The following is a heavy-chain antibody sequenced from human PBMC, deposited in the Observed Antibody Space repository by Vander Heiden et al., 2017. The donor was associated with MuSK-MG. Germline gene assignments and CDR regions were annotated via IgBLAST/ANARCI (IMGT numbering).Heavy chain of an antibody. D-gene: IGHD3-10*01. CDR1: VGSFRGYY. CDR3: ARGRSTMVRGVRPPRAFDI. J-gene: IGHJ3*02. Sequence: QVQLQQWGAGLLKPSETLSLTCAVYVGSFRGYYWSWIRQPPGMGLEWIGEINQSGSTNYNPSLKSRVTISVDTSKNQFSLKLSSVTAADTAVYYCARGRSTMVRGVRPPRAFDIWGKGTMVTVSS. V-gene: IGHV4-34*01. CDR2: INQSGST.